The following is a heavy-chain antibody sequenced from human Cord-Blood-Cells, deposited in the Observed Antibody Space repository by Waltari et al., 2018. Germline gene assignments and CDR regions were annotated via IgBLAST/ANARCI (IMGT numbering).Heavy chain of an antibody. CDR1: GYTFPGYY. Sequence: QVQLVQSGAEVKKPGASVKVSCKASGYTFPGYYMHWVRQAPGQGLEWMGWINPNSGGTNYAQKFQGRVTMTRDTSVSTAYMELSRLRSDDTAVYYWARAPSGYSSSSFAFDIWGQGTMVTVSS. J-gene: IGHJ3*02. CDR2: INPNSGGT. V-gene: IGHV1-2*02. D-gene: IGHD6-6*01. CDR3: ARAPSGYSSSSFAFDI.